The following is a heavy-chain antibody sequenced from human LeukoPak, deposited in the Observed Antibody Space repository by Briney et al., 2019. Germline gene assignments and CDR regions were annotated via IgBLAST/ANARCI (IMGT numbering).Heavy chain of an antibody. CDR1: GGSFSGYY. J-gene: IGHJ5*02. CDR3: ARGHRITIFGVVIIVGNWFDP. D-gene: IGHD3-3*01. CDR2: INHSGST. V-gene: IGHV4-34*01. Sequence: PSETLSLTCAVSGGSFSGYYWSWIRQPPGKGLEWIGEINHSGSTNYNPSLKSRVTIPVDTSKNQFSLKLSSVTAADTAVYYCARGHRITIFGVVIIVGNWFDPWGQGTLVTVSS.